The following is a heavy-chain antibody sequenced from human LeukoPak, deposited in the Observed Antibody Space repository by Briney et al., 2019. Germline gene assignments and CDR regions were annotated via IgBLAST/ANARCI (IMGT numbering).Heavy chain of an antibody. D-gene: IGHD6-13*01. CDR2: ISYDGSKK. J-gene: IGHJ4*02. Sequence: GRSLRLSCAASGFTFSSYGMHWVRQAPGKGLEWVAVISYDGSKKYYADSVKGRFTISRDNSKNTLYLQMNSLRAEDTAVYYCAKDSDVEQQLVLIFDYWGQGTLVTVPS. CDR3: AKDSDVEQQLVLIFDY. V-gene: IGHV3-30*18. CDR1: GFTFSSYG.